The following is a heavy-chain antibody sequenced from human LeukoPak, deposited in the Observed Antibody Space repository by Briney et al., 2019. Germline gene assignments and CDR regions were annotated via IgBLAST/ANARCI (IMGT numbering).Heavy chain of an antibody. J-gene: IGHJ4*02. V-gene: IGHV3-23*01. CDR1: GFTFGSYA. Sequence: GGSLRLSCEASGFTFGSYAMHWVRQAPGKGLEWVAGIFGSGGSAHYADSAKGRFTFSRDNSKNTVYLQINSLRAEDTAVYYCGKTTTGYSSGQKPAWPVDYWGQGTLVTVSS. D-gene: IGHD6-19*01. CDR3: GKTTTGYSSGQKPAWPVDY. CDR2: IFGSGGSA.